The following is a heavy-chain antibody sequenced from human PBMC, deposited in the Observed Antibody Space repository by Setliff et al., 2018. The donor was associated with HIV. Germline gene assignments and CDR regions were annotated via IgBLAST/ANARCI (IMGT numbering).Heavy chain of an antibody. V-gene: IGHV3-7*01. CDR3: ARDNLYYNLYDGSPVYGMDV. D-gene: IGHD3-3*01. CDR2: VNPDGSEA. CDR1: GFTFSKFW. J-gene: IGHJ6*02. Sequence: GGSLRLSCAASGFTFSKFWMSWVRQAPGKGLEWVASVNPDGSEASSVGSMKGRFTVSRDNSKNSLYLQMNGLRVEDTGVYYCARDNLYYNLYDGSPVYGMDVWGRGTTVTVSS.